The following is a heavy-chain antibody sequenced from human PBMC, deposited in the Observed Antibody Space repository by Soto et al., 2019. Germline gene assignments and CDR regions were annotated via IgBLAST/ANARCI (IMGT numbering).Heavy chain of an antibody. V-gene: IGHV5-51*01. J-gene: IGHJ6*02. CDR1: GYTFTNYW. CDR2: IYPGDSDT. Sequence: GESLKISCKGSGYTFTNYWIGWVRQMPGKGPEWMGIIYPGDSDTKYNPSFQVQVTISADKSITTTYLQWSSLKASDTAIYYCAASIFYYGMDVWGQGTTVTVSS. CDR3: AASIFYYGMDV.